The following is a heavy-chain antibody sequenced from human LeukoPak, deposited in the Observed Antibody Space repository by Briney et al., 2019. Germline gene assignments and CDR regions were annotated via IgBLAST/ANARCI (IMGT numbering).Heavy chain of an antibody. CDR2: IWSDGTNK. J-gene: IGHJ4*02. D-gene: IGHD6-6*01. CDR3: ARDPVENSRSSDLYYFRY. V-gene: IGHV3-33*01. CDR1: GFTFSSYG. Sequence: PGGSLRLSCAASGFTFSSYGMHWVRQAPGKGLEWVAVIWSDGTNKYYADSLKGRFTISRDNSKNTLYLQMNSLRAEDTAIYYCARDPVENSRSSDLYYFRYWGQGTPVTVSS.